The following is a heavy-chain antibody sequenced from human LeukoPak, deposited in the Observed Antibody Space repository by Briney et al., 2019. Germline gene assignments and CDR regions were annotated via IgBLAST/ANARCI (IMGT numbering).Heavy chain of an antibody. D-gene: IGHD3-10*01. V-gene: IGHV3-21*01. CDR2: ISSSSSYI. Sequence: GGSLRLSCAASGFTFSSYSMNWVRQAPGKGLEWVSSISSSSSYIYYADSVKGRFTISRDNAKNSLYLQMNSLRAEDTAVYYCARDMIRGIMPLDYWGQGTLVTVSS. CDR1: GFTFSSYS. J-gene: IGHJ4*02. CDR3: ARDMIRGIMPLDY.